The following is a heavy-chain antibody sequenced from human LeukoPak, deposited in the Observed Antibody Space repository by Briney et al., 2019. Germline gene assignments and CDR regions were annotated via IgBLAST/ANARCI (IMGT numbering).Heavy chain of an antibody. CDR2: ISWDGGST. CDR3: AKSKIMGATPDY. J-gene: IGHJ4*02. D-gene: IGHD1-26*01. Sequence: PGGSLRLSCAASGSTFDDYTMHWVRQAPGKGLEWVSLISWDGGSTYYADSVKGRFTISRDNSKNSLYLQMNSLRTEDTALYYCAKSKIMGATPDYWGQGTLVTVSS. CDR1: GSTFDDYT. V-gene: IGHV3-43*01.